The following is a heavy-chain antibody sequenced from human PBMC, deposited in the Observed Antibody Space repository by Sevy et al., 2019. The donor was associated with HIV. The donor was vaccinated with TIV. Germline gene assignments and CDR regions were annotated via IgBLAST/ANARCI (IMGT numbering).Heavy chain of an antibody. CDR1: GYTFTIYG. V-gene: IGHV1-18*01. D-gene: IGHD3-10*01. J-gene: IGHJ4*02. Sequence: ASVKVSCKGSGYTFTIYGISWVRQAPGQGLEWMGWISAYNGNRNYAQKLQGRVTMTTDTSTSTAYMELRSLRSDDTAVYYCARGPLWFGPRDYWGQGTLVTVSS. CDR3: ARGPLWFGPRDY. CDR2: ISAYNGNR.